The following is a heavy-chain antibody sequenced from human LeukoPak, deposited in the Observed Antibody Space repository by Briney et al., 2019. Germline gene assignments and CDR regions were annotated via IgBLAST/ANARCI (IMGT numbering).Heavy chain of an antibody. CDR1: GCTFASYY. J-gene: IGHJ4*02. CDR2: INPSGGST. V-gene: IGHV1-46*01. Sequence: ASVKVSCKASGCTFASYYMHWVRQAPGQGLEWMGIINPSGGSTSYAQKFQGRVTMTRDMSTSTVYMELSSLISEDTAVYYCARGYSSGDYWGQGTLVTVSS. CDR3: ARGYSSGDY. D-gene: IGHD6-19*01.